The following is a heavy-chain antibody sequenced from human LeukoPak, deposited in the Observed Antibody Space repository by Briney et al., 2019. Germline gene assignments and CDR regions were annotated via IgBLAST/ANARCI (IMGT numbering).Heavy chain of an antibody. J-gene: IGHJ6*02. CDR3: ARDPLSIAARYYYYGMDV. CDR2: ISYDGSNK. D-gene: IGHD6-6*01. CDR1: GFTFSSYA. Sequence: GGSLRLSCAASGFTFSSYAMHWVRQAPGKGLEWVAVISYDGSNKYYADSVKGRFTISRDNSKNTLYLQVNSLRAEDTAVYYCARDPLSIAARYYYYGMDVWGQGTTVTVSS. V-gene: IGHV3-30-3*01.